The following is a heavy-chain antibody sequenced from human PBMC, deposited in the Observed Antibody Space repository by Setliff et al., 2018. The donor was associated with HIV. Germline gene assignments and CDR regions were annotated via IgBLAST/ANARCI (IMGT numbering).Heavy chain of an antibody. Sequence: PGESLKISCAASGFTFSAYSMNWVRQVPGKGLEWVSCISTSGNFIYYADSVKGRFSISRDNAKNSLYLQMNSLRAEDTAVYYCARVGYSGWPLEDWGQETLVTVSS. V-gene: IGHV3-21*04. D-gene: IGHD5-12*01. CDR1: GFTFSAYS. CDR2: ISTSGNFI. CDR3: ARVGYSGWPLED. J-gene: IGHJ4*02.